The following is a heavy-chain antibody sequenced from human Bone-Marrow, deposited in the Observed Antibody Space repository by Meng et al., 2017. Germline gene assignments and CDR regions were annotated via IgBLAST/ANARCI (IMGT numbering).Heavy chain of an antibody. CDR3: AKDIQCSS. Sequence: EVQLLESGGGLVQPGGSLRLSCAASGFTFSDAALTWVRQAPGKGLEWVSLISASGGNTYYADSVKGRFTISRDDSKNTLFLQMNSLRAEDMALYYCAKDIQCSSWGQGTLVTVSS. J-gene: IGHJ4*02. D-gene: IGHD6-13*01. CDR1: GFTFSDAA. CDR2: ISASGGNT. V-gene: IGHV3-23*01.